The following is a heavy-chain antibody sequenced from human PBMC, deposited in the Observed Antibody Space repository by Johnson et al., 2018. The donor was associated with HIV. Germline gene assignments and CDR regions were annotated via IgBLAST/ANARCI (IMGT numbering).Heavy chain of an antibody. CDR1: GFTFDDYT. D-gene: IGHD3-3*01. V-gene: IGHV3-43*01. CDR2: ISWDSYST. Sequence: VQLVESGGVVVQPGGSLRLSCAASGFTFDDYTMHWVRQAPGKGLEWVSLISWDSYSTYYADSVKGRFTISRDNSKNTLYLQMNSLKTEDTAVYYCTTDSPPLLRFSWGVWGQGTMVTVSS. J-gene: IGHJ3*01. CDR3: TTDSPPLLRFSWGV.